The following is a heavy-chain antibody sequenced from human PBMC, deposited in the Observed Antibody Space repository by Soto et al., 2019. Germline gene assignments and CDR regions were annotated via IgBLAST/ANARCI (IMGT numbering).Heavy chain of an antibody. V-gene: IGHV4-34*01. Sequence: SETLSLTCAVYGGSFSGYYWSWIRQPPGKGLEWIGEINHSGSTNYNPSLKSRVTISVDTSKNQFSLKLSSVTAADTAVYYCARGRKGPGGGYYTAQGNYYYYYYMDVWGKGTTVTVSS. J-gene: IGHJ6*03. D-gene: IGHD3-3*01. CDR1: GGSFSGYY. CDR2: INHSGST. CDR3: ARGRKGPGGGYYTAQGNYYYYYYMDV.